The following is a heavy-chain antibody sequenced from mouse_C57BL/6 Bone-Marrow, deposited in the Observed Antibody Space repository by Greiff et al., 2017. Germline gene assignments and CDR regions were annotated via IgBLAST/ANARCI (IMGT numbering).Heavy chain of an antibody. D-gene: IGHD1-1*02. J-gene: IGHJ4*01. Sequence: ESGPGLVKPSQSLFLTCSITGFPITSGYYWIWIRQSPGKPLEWMGYITHSGETFYNPSLPSPISITSATSKHQFFLQLHSVTTEDTAMYYCAGAPCGFYARDYWGQGTSVTVAS. CDR1: GFPITSGYY. CDR2: ITHSGET. CDR3: AGAPCGFYARDY. V-gene: IGHV12-3*01.